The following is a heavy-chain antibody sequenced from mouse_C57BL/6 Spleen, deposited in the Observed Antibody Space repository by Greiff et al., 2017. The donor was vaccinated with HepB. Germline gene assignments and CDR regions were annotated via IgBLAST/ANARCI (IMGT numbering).Heavy chain of an antibody. CDR1: GFTFSDYG. CDR2: ISNLAYSI. J-gene: IGHJ3*01. CDR3: ARRDGEAWFAY. Sequence: EVKLEESGGGLVQPGGSLKLSCAASGFTFSDYGMAWVRQAPRKGPEWVAFISNLAYSIYYADTVTGRFTISRENAKNTLYLGMSSLRSEDTAMYYCARRDGEAWFAYWGQGTLVTVSA. V-gene: IGHV5-15*04. D-gene: IGHD2-13*01.